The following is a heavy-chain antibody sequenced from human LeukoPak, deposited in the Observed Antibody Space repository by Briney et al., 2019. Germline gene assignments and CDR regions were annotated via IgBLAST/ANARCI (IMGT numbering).Heavy chain of an antibody. V-gene: IGHV1-24*01. Sequence: PQASVKVSCMISGLGLSVLSIHWMRQAPGKGLEWVGGIRPETGEPIFAQRFRGRVTITEDTFTDTGYLELRGLTSEDTAVYYCSTDSGRSYFYFDFWGQGTLVTVSS. CDR2: IRPETGEP. CDR3: STDSGRSYFYFDF. J-gene: IGHJ4*02. D-gene: IGHD3-10*01. CDR1: GLGLSVLS.